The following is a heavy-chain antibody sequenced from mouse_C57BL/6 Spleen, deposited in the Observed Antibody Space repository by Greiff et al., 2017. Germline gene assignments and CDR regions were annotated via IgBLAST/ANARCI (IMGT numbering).Heavy chain of an antibody. CDR3: ARSSTTVVGGYFDV. CDR1: GYTFTSYW. V-gene: IGHV1-50*01. J-gene: IGHJ1*03. CDR2: IDPSDSYT. Sequence: VQLQQPGAELVKPGASVKLSCKASGYTFTSYWMQWVKQRPGQGLEWIGEIDPSDSYTNYNQKFKGKATLTVDTSSTTGYVQLRSLTSEDEAVYDCARSSTTVVGGYFDVWGTGTTVTVSS. D-gene: IGHD1-1*01.